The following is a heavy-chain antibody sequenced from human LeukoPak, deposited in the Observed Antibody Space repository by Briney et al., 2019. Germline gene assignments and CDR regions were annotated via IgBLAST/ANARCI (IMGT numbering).Heavy chain of an antibody. CDR3: AKGIAFNSYGYPRGYYYYMDV. CDR2: IGTGSTTI. D-gene: IGHD5-18*01. CDR1: GFTFSSYT. Sequence: HPGGSLRLSCAASGFTFSSYTMNWVRQPPGKGLEWVSNIGTGSTTIYYADSVKGWFTISRDNSKNTLYLQMNSLRAEDTAVYYCAKGIAFNSYGYPRGYYYYMDVWGKGTTVTVSS. V-gene: IGHV3-48*01. J-gene: IGHJ6*03.